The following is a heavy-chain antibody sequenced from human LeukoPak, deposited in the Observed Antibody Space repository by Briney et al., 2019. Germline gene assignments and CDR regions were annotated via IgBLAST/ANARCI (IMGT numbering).Heavy chain of an antibody. Sequence: PGGSLRLSCAASGFTFSDIYMSWIRQAPGRGLEYISYISGTSSDTNYADSVKGRFTISRDNAKNSLYLQMNSLRAEDTAVYYCARTAREPDVRGQGTTVTVSS. J-gene: IGHJ6*02. CDR2: ISGTSSDT. CDR3: ARTAREPDV. D-gene: IGHD2-21*02. V-gene: IGHV3-11*03. CDR1: GFTFSDIY.